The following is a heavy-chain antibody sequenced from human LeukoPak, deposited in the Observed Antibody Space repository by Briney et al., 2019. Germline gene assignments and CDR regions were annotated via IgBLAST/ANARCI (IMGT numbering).Heavy chain of an antibody. CDR3: AKDRLLWFGELPIYFDY. CDR1: GFTFSSYA. CDR2: ISGSGGST. D-gene: IGHD3-10*01. Sequence: GGSLRLSCAASGFTFSSYAVSWVRQAPGEGLEWVSTISGSGGSTYYADSVKGRFTISRDNSKNTLYLQMNSLRAEDTAVYYCAKDRLLWFGELPIYFDYWGQGTLVTVSS. V-gene: IGHV3-23*01. J-gene: IGHJ4*02.